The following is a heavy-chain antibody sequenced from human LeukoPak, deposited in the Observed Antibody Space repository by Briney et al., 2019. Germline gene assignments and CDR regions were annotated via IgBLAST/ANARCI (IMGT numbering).Heavy chain of an antibody. CDR1: GFTFSSHA. CDR3: ANEIRPNDY. CDR2: ISISGDDT. J-gene: IGHJ4*02. V-gene: IGHV3-23*01. Sequence: GGSLRLSCAASGFTFSSHAMTWVRQVPGKGLQWVSSISISGDDTHYADSVKGRFTISRDNSRNTLYLQMNSLRADDTAVYYCANEIRPNDYWGQGTLVTVSS.